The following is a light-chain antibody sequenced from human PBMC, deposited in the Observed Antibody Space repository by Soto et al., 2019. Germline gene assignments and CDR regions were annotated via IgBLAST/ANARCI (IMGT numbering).Light chain of an antibody. CDR2: AAS. V-gene: IGKV1-9*01. Sequence: DIQLTQSPSLLSASVGDRVTITCRASQTISKFLSWHQQKPGKAPKLLIYAASTLQDGVPSRFSGSGSGTEFTLTISSLQPEDFATYYCQLINSFFGGGTRVEI. CDR3: QLINSF. CDR1: QTISKF. J-gene: IGKJ4*01.